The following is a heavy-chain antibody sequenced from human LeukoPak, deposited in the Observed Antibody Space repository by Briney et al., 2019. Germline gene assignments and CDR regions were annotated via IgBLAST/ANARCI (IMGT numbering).Heavy chain of an antibody. D-gene: IGHD6-6*01. CDR2: FDPEDGET. CDR1: GYTLTELS. J-gene: IGHJ4*02. V-gene: IGHV1-24*01. Sequence: ASVKVSCKVSGYTLTELSMHWVRQAPGKGLEWMGGFDPEDGETIYAQKFQGRVTMTTDTSTSTAYMELRSLRSDDTAVYYCARSRGHSSSIDYWGQGTLVTVSS. CDR3: ARSRGHSSSIDY.